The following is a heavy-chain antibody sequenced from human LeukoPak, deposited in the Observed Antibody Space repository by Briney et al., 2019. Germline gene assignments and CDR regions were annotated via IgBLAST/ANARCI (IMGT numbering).Heavy chain of an antibody. CDR2: MNPNSGNT. D-gene: IGHD6-13*01. Sequence: ASVKVSCKASGYTFTSYDINWVRQATGQGLEWMGWMNPNSGNTGYAQKFQGRVTITRNTSISTAYMELSSLRSEDTAVCYCARGSAAGRPFDYWGQGTLVTVSS. J-gene: IGHJ4*02. V-gene: IGHV1-8*03. CDR1: GYTFTSYD. CDR3: ARGSAAGRPFDY.